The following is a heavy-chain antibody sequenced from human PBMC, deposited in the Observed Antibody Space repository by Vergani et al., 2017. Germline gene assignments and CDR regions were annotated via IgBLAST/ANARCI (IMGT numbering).Heavy chain of an antibody. D-gene: IGHD3-22*01. CDR3: AKDGDYYDSSGYYYWNY. CDR1: GFTFSSYA. V-gene: IGHV3-23*01. CDR2: ISGSGGST. J-gene: IGHJ4*02. Sequence: EVQLLESGGGLVQPGGSLRLSCAASGFTFSSYAMSWVRQAPGKGLEWVSSISGSGGSTYYSESVKGRFTISRDNSKNTLYLQMNSLRAEDTAVYYCAKDGDYYDSSGYYYWNYWGQGTLVTVSS.